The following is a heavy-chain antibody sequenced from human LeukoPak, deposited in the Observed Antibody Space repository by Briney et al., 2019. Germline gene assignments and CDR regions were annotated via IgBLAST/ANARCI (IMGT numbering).Heavy chain of an antibody. Sequence: TGGSLRLSCEASGFLFHDHYMSWVRQAPGKGLEWIAYITSESIPQYADSVKGRFTISRDNAQNSVSLQMDSLRAEDTAVYYCARGGCGGGNCYSGTGWFESWGQGALVIVST. CDR3: ARGGCGGGNCYSGTGWFES. CDR1: GFLFHDHY. CDR2: ITSESIP. J-gene: IGHJ5*01. V-gene: IGHV3-11*05. D-gene: IGHD2-21*02.